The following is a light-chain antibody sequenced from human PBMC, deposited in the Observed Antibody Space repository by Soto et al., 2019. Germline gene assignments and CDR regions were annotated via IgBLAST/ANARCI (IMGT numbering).Light chain of an antibody. J-gene: IGKJ1*01. CDR3: QHYNSYSEA. CDR2: KAS. Sequence: DIQMTQSPSTLSASVGDRVTMTCVASQTISSWLAWYQQKPGKAPKLLIYKASTLKSGVPSRFSGSGSGTEFTLTISSLQPDDFATYYCQHYNSYSEAFGQGTKVDIK. V-gene: IGKV1-5*03. CDR1: QTISSW.